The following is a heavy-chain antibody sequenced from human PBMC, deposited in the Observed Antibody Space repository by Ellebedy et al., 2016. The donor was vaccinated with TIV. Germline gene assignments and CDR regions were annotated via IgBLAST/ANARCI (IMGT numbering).Heavy chain of an antibody. Sequence: PGGSLRLSCAASGFTFSDHYMDWVRQAPGKGLEWVGRIRNKANSHTTEYAASVKGRFTISRDNAKNSLYLQMNSLRAEDTAVYYCARQTVATSVNDAFDIWGLGTVVTVSS. CDR3: ARQTVATSVNDAFDI. CDR1: GFTFSDHY. CDR2: IRNKANSHTT. D-gene: IGHD4-17*01. J-gene: IGHJ3*02. V-gene: IGHV3-72*01.